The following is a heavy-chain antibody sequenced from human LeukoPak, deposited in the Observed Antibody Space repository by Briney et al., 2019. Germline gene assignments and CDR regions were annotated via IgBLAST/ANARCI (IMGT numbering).Heavy chain of an antibody. CDR1: GFTFSNYN. J-gene: IGHJ4*02. Sequence: PGGSLRLSCAASGFTFSNYNMNWVRQAPGKGLEWVSYISSSSTNIYYTDSVKGRFTISRDNAKNSLYLQMNSLRAEDTAVYYCARDDTAVAGTELDYWGQGTLVTVSS. CDR3: ARDDTAVAGTELDY. V-gene: IGHV3-21*01. CDR2: ISSSSTNI. D-gene: IGHD6-19*01.